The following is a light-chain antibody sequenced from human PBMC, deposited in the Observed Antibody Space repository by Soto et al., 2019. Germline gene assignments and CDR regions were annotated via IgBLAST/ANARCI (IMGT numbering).Light chain of an antibody. CDR1: SSSIGSNT. J-gene: IGLJ3*02. Sequence: QSVLTQPPSASGTPGQRVTISCSGSSSSIGSNTVNWYQQLPGTAPKLLIYSNNQRPSGVPDRFSGSKSGTSASLAISGLQSEDEADYYCVAWDDSLNGRVFGGGTKVTVL. V-gene: IGLV1-44*01. CDR3: VAWDDSLNGRV. CDR2: SNN.